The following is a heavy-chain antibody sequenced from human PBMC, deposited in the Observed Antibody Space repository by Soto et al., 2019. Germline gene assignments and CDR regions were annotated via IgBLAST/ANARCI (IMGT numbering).Heavy chain of an antibody. V-gene: IGHV3-48*01. CDR3: ARFPPFGVVPGFDY. Sequence: EVQLVESGGGLVQPGGSLRLSCAASGFTFSSYSMNWVRQAPGKGLEWVSYISSISSTIYYADSVKGRFTISRDNAKHSLYLQLNSLRAEDTAVYYCARFPPFGVVPGFDYWGQGTLVTVSS. CDR2: ISSISSTI. D-gene: IGHD3-3*01. J-gene: IGHJ4*02. CDR1: GFTFSSYS.